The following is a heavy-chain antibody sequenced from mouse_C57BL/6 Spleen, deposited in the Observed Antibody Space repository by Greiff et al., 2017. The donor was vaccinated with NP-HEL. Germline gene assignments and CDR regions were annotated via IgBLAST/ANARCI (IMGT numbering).Heavy chain of an antibody. CDR1: GYTFTDYE. V-gene: IGHV1-15*01. J-gene: IGHJ4*01. D-gene: IGHD2-5*01. CDR3: TGDSNYLYYAMDY. Sequence: VQLQQSGAELVRPGASVTLSCKASGYTFTDYEMHWVKQTPVHGLEWIGAIDPETGGTAYNQKFKGKAILTADKSSSTAYMELRSLTSEDSAVYYCTGDSNYLYYAMDYWGQRTSVTVSS. CDR2: IDPETGGT.